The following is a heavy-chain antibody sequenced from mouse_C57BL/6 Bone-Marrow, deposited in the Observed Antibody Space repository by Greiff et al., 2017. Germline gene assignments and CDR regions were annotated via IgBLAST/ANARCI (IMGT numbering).Heavy chain of an antibody. CDR1: GYAFTNYL. Sequence: VQLQQSGAELVRPGTSVKVSCKASGYAFTNYLIEWVKQRPGPGLEWIGVINPGSGGTNYNEKFQGKATLTADKSSSTAYMQLSSMTSEDSAVYFCARGYYGSSYWYFDVWGTGTTVTVSS. J-gene: IGHJ1*03. CDR3: ARGYYGSSYWYFDV. V-gene: IGHV1-54*01. CDR2: INPGSGGT. D-gene: IGHD1-1*01.